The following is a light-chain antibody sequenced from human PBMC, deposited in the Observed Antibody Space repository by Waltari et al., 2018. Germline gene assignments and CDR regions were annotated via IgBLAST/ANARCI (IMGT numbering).Light chain of an antibody. V-gene: IGLV2-11*01. J-gene: IGLJ1*01. CDR1: SSDVGGYNY. Sequence: QSALTQPRSVSGSPGQSVTISCTGTSSDVGGYNYVSWYQQHPGKAPKLMIYDVSKRPYGVPDRFSGSKSGNTASLTISGLQAEDEADYYCCSYAGSYTLVFGTGTKVTVL. CDR3: CSYAGSYTLV. CDR2: DVS.